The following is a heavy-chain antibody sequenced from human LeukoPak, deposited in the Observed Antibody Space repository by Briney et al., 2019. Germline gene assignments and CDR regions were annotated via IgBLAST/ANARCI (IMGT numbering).Heavy chain of an antibody. V-gene: IGHV3-21*01. Sequence: GGSLRLSCAASGFTFGSYSMNWVRQAPGKGLEWVSSISSSSSYIYYADSVKGRFTISRDNAKNSLYLQMNSLRAEDTAVYYCARDIVGYYFDYWGQGTLVTVSS. J-gene: IGHJ4*02. CDR1: GFTFGSYS. CDR2: ISSSSSYI. CDR3: ARDIVGYYFDY. D-gene: IGHD3-16*02.